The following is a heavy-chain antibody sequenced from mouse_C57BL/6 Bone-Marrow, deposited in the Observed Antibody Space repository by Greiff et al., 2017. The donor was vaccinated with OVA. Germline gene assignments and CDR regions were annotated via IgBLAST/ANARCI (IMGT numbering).Heavy chain of an antibody. CDR2: IWWDDDT. V-gene: IGHV8-8*01. Sequence: QVQLKESGPGILQPSQTLSLTCSFSGFSLSTFGMGVGWLRQPSGQGLEWLAHIWWDDDTYYNPALKSRLPTSKDTSKHQVFLKIANVASADTATYYCARIGVSYAMDYWGQGTSVTVSS. CDR1: GFSLSTFGMG. CDR3: ARIGVSYAMDY. J-gene: IGHJ4*01.